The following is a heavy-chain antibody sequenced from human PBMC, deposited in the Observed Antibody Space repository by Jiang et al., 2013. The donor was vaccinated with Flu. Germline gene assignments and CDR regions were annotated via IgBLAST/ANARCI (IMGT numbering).Heavy chain of an antibody. D-gene: IGHD3-9*01. CDR2: VFHDGSS. V-gene: IGHV4-59*01. CDR1: GGSIGSFY. J-gene: IGHJ4*02. Sequence: GSGLVKPSETLSLTCTVSGGSIGSFYWSWIRQPPGKGLEWIGYVFHDGSSNYNPSLMSRVTVSVDTSKNQFSLRLSSVTAADTAVYYCARTYDILTGDYFDYWGQGILVTVSS. CDR3: ARTYDILTGDYFDY.